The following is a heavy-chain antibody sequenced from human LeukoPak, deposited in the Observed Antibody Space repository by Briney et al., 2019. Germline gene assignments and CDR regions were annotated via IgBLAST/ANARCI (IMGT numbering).Heavy chain of an antibody. CDR1: GFTFSSYW. J-gene: IGHJ4*02. D-gene: IGHD3-3*01. CDR3: ARVVVGVTHLSYYDFWSGYYGNYFDY. Sequence: PGGSLRLSCAASGFTFSSYWMSWVRQAPGKGLEWVANIKQDGSEKYYVDSVKGRFTISRDNAKNSLYLQMNSLRAEDTAVCYCARVVVGVTHLSYYDFWSGYYGNYFDYWGQGTLVTVSS. V-gene: IGHV3-7*01. CDR2: IKQDGSEK.